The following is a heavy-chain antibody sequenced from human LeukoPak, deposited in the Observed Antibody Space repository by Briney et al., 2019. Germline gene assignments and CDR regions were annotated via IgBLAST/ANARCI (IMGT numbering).Heavy chain of an antibody. D-gene: IGHD3-22*01. V-gene: IGHV3-30*02. CDR1: GFTFSDYG. J-gene: IGHJ6*03. Sequence: PGGSLRLSCAASGFTFSDYGMHWIRQAPGKGLEWVAFIRYDGSDKYYADSVKGRFTISRDNSKNTLSLQMNSLSAEDTAVYYCARAKIVVITGYYYMDVWGKGTTVTVSS. CDR3: ARAKIVVITGYYYMDV. CDR2: IRYDGSDK.